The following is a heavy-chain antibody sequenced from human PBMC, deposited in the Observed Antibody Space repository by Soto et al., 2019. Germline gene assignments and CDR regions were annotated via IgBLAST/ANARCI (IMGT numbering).Heavy chain of an antibody. D-gene: IGHD4-17*01. CDR2: IYYSGST. J-gene: IGHJ4*02. CDR1: GGSVSSGSYY. V-gene: IGHV4-61*01. Sequence: PSETVSPTCTVSGGSVSSGSYYWRWIRQPPGKGLEWIVYIYYSGSTNYNPSLKSRVTISVDTSKNQFSLKLSSVTAADTAVYYCARATTVVSADYWGQGTLVTVSS. CDR3: ARATTVVSADY.